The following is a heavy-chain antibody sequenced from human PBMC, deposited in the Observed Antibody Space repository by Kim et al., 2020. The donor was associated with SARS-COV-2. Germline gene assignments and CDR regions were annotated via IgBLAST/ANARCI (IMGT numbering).Heavy chain of an antibody. CDR3: VRHRVLGNEIARNYFDY. J-gene: IGHJ4*02. Sequence: LKGRVTISVDTSKNQFSLKLSSVTAADTAVYYCVRHRVLGNEIARNYFDYWGQGTLVTVSS. V-gene: IGHV4-59*08. D-gene: IGHD6-13*01.